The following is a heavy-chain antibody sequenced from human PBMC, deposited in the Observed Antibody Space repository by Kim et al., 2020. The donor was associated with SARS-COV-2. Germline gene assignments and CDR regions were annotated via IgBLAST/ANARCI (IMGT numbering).Heavy chain of an antibody. D-gene: IGHD3-10*02. CDR2: ST. Sequence: STYYNPSLKSRVTISVDTSKNQFSLKLSSVTAADTAVYYCASLRSGSLNYWGQGTLVTVSS. J-gene: IGHJ4*02. V-gene: IGHV4-31*02. CDR3: ASLRSGSLNY.